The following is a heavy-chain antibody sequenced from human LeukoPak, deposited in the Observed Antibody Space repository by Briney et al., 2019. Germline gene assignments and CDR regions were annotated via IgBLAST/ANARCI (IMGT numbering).Heavy chain of an antibody. CDR3: ARARYGSGGYFFDF. CDR1: GFNFNSYW. D-gene: IGHD3-10*01. Sequence: PGRSLRLSCAASGFNFNSYWMSWVRQAPGKGLECVANIKQDGSEIYFVDSVKGRFTISRDNAKSSLYLQMNSLRGEDTAVYYCARARYGSGGYFFDFWGQGTLVTVSS. CDR2: IKQDGSEI. V-gene: IGHV3-7*04. J-gene: IGHJ4*02.